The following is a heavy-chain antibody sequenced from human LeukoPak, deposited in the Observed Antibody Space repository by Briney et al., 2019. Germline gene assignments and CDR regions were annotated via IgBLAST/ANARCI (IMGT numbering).Heavy chain of an antibody. CDR2: IYHSGST. CDR3: ARDRGSGGSHLYYMDV. Sequence: SETLSLTCAVSGYSISSGYYRGWIRQPPGKGLEWIGSIYHSGSTYYNPSLKSRVTISVDTSKNQFSLKLSSVTAADTAVYYCARDRGSGGSHLYYMDVWGKGTTVTVSS. D-gene: IGHD2-15*01. J-gene: IGHJ6*03. V-gene: IGHV4-38-2*02. CDR1: GYSISSGYY.